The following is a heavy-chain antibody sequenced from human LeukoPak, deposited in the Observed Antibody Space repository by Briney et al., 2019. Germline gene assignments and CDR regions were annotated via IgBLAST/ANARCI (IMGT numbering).Heavy chain of an antibody. Sequence: PGGSLRLFCAASGFTFSSYAMSWVRQAPGKGLEWASAISGSGGSTYYADSVKGRFTISRDNSKNTLYLQMNSLRAEDTAVYYCAKTPIDSSSWSSPFDYWGQGTLVTVSS. D-gene: IGHD6-13*01. J-gene: IGHJ4*02. CDR2: ISGSGGST. CDR1: GFTFSSYA. V-gene: IGHV3-23*01. CDR3: AKTPIDSSSWSSPFDY.